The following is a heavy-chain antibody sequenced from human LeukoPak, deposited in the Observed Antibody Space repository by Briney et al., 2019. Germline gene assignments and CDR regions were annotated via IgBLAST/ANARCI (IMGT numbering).Heavy chain of an antibody. CDR1: GGSISSGSYY. CDR2: IYTSGST. CDR3: ARRGVYDSSGYYND. D-gene: IGHD3-22*01. Sequence: PSETLSLTCTVSGGSISSGSYYWSWIRQPAGKGLEWIGRIYTSGSTNYNPSLKSRVNISVDTSKNQFSLKLSSVTAADTAVYYCARRGVYDSSGYYNDWGQGTLVTVSS. V-gene: IGHV4-61*02. J-gene: IGHJ4*02.